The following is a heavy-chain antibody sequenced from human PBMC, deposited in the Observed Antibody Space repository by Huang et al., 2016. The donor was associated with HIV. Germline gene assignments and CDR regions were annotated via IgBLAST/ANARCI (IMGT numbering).Heavy chain of an antibody. Sequence: QVQLQQWGAGLLKPSETLSLTCAVYGGSFSAYYWRWIRQPPGKGLEWIGEIKHSGSTNYNPSLKSRVTISVDTSKNQFSLKLNSVTAADTAVYYCAREWLTGYSSGWLLFDYWGQGTLVTVSS. D-gene: IGHD6-19*01. V-gene: IGHV4-34*01. CDR3: AREWLTGYSSGWLLFDY. J-gene: IGHJ4*02. CDR1: GGSFSAYY. CDR2: IKHSGST.